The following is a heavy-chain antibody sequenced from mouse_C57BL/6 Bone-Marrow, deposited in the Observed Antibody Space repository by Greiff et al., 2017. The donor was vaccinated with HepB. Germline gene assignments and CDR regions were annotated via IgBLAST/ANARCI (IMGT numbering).Heavy chain of an antibody. Sequence: QVQLQQPGAELVKPGASVKLSCKASGYTFTSYWMHWVKQRPGRGLEWIGRIDPNSGGTKYNEKFKSKATLTVDKPSSTAYMQLSSLTSKDSEVYYCANSNFAYWGQGTLVTVSA. CDR2: IDPNSGGT. J-gene: IGHJ3*01. D-gene: IGHD2-5*01. CDR3: ANSNFAY. V-gene: IGHV1-72*01. CDR1: GYTFTSYW.